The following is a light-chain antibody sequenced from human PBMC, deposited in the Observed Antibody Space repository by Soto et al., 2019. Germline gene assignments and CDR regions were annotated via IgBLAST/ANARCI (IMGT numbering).Light chain of an antibody. V-gene: IGLV1-40*01. CDR2: ASY. CDR1: SSNIGAGYD. J-gene: IGLJ1*01. Sequence: SVLTQPPSVSGAPGQRVTISCTGSSSNIGAGYDVHWYQQLPRTAPKLLIFASYNRPSGVPDRFSGSKSGTSASLAITGPQAEDEAEYYCESYDSSLSGYVFGIGTKGTVL. CDR3: ESYDSSLSGYV.